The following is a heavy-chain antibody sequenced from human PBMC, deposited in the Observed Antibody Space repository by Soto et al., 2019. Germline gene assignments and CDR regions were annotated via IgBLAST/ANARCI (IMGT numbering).Heavy chain of an antibody. J-gene: IGHJ5*02. CDR1: GGSFSGYY. CDR3: ARGNSGTDWFDP. Sequence: SETMSLTCAVYGGSFSGYYWSWIRPTPGKGLEWIGEINHSGSTNYNPSLKSRVTISVDTSKNQFSLKLSSVTAAGTAVYYCARGNSGTDWFDPWGQGTLVTVSS. D-gene: IGHD5-12*01. CDR2: INHSGST. V-gene: IGHV4-34*01.